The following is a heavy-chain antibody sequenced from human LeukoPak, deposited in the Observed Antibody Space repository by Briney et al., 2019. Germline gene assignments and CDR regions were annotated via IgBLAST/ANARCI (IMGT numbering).Heavy chain of an antibody. CDR3: ARLTHDGSGSYPDY. CDR1: GGSMSGRHYY. D-gene: IGHD3-10*01. CDR2: VYYNGNT. J-gene: IGHJ4*02. V-gene: IGHV4-39*02. Sequence: RSETLSLTCTVSGGSMSGRHYYWAWIRQPPGKGLEWIASVYYNGNTYYNPSLMNPVTISIDTSNNHFSLNLTSVTAADTAIYFCARLTHDGSGSYPDYWGQGTLVTVSS.